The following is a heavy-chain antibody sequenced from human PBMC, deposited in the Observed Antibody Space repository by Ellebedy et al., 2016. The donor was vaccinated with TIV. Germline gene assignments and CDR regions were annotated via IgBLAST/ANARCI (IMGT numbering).Heavy chain of an antibody. CDR2: INQDGTEK. CDR1: GFTFSSYW. J-gene: IGHJ4*02. Sequence: GGSLRLXXAASGFTFSSYWMSWVRQAPGKGLQWVANINQDGTEKYSVDSVKGRFTISRDNAKDSLYLQMSSLRSEDTAVYYCAKNWAYIGNSLDYWGQGTLVTVSS. D-gene: IGHD4-23*01. V-gene: IGHV3-7*02. CDR3: AKNWAYIGNSLDY.